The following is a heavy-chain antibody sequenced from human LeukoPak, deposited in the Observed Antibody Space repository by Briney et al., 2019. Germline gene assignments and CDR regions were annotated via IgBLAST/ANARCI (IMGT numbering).Heavy chain of an antibody. CDR2: MSPNSGGT. J-gene: IGHJ5*02. CDR3: ARDKLGLGELSLYDQ. Sequence: GASVKVSFKASGYTLTGYYMHWVRQAPGQGLEWMGWMSPNSGGTKYAQEFQGRVTMTRDTSISTAYMELSRLRSDDTAMYYCARDKLGLGELSLYDQWGQGTLVTVFS. CDR1: GYTLTGYY. V-gene: IGHV1-2*02. D-gene: IGHD3-16*02.